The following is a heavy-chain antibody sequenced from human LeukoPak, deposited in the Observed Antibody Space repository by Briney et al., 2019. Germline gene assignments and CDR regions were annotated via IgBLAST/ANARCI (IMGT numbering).Heavy chain of an antibody. Sequence: ASVKVSCKASGGTFSSYAISWVRQAPGQGLEWMGGIIPIFGTANYAQKFQGRVTITADESTSTAYMELSSLRSEDTAVYYCARGVYHGGYSYGLNWFDPWGQGTLVTVSS. V-gene: IGHV1-69*13. CDR2: IIPIFGTA. J-gene: IGHJ5*02. D-gene: IGHD5-18*01. CDR1: GGTFSSYA. CDR3: ARGVYHGGYSYGLNWFDP.